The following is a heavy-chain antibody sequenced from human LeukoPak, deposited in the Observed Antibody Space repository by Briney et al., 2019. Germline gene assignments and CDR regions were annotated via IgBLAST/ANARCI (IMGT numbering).Heavy chain of an antibody. CDR2: IDTNTGNP. CDR1: GYTFSSNA. J-gene: IGHJ4*02. CDR3: ARGYDSSGYFSD. Sequence: ASVKVSCKASGYTFSSNAINWVRQAPGQGLEWMGWIDTNTGNPTYAQGFAGQFVFSLDTSVSTAYLQISSLKAEDTAEYFCARGYDSSGYFSDWGQGTLVTVSS. D-gene: IGHD3-22*01. V-gene: IGHV7-4-1*02.